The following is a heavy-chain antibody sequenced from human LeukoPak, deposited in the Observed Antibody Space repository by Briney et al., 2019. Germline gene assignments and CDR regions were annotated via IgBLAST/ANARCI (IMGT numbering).Heavy chain of an antibody. CDR1: GGSIGSGDSY. CDR2: IYYSGNT. V-gene: IGHV4-30-4*01. J-gene: IGHJ4*02. D-gene: IGHD3-22*01. Sequence: SETLSLTCTVSGGSIGSGDSYWSWIRQPPGKGLEWIGSIYYSGNTYYNPSLKGRVTISVDTSNNQFSLKLNSVTAADTAVYYCARGGQYYYDSAGYFPDYWGQGTLVTVSS. CDR3: ARGGQYYYDSAGYFPDY.